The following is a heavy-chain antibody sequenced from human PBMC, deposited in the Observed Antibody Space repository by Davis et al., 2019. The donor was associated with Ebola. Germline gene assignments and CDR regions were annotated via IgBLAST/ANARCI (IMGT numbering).Heavy chain of an antibody. CDR1: GFTFSSYA. CDR3: ARDVVVPAAMLGYYYYYGMDV. D-gene: IGHD2-2*01. Sequence: GGSLRLSCAASGFTFSSYAMSWVRQAPGKGLEWVSAISGSGGSTYYADSVKGRFTISRDNSKNTLYLQMNSLRAEDTAVYYCARDVVVPAAMLGYYYYYGMDVWGKGTTVTVSS. V-gene: IGHV3-23*01. CDR2: ISGSGGST. J-gene: IGHJ6*04.